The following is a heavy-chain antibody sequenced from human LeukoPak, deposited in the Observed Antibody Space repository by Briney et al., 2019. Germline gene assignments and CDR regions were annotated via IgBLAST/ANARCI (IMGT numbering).Heavy chain of an antibody. V-gene: IGHV3-7*01. CDR1: GFTFNNYW. CDR2: MKQDGGEM. D-gene: IGHD1-1*01. J-gene: IGHJ1*01. Sequence: PGGSLRLSCVVSGFTFNNYWMSWVRQAPGKGLEWVATMKQDGGEMYYVDSVKGRFTISRDDAENSLFLQMDSLRAEDTAIYYCVRDMNTVTTCYLQFWGQGTLVTVSS. CDR3: VRDMNTVTTCYLQF.